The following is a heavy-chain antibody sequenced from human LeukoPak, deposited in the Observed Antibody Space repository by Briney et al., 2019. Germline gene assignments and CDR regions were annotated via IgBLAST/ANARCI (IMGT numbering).Heavy chain of an antibody. CDR2: INSDGSST. Sequence: GGSLRLSCAASGFTFSSYWMHWVRQAPGKGLVWVSRINSDGSSTSYADSVKGRFTISRDNAKNTLYLQMNSLRAEDTAVYYCARTAVAGPMTWGGYGMDVWGQGTTVTVSS. D-gene: IGHD6-19*01. CDR3: ARTAVAGPMTWGGYGMDV. CDR1: GFTFSSYW. J-gene: IGHJ6*02. V-gene: IGHV3-74*01.